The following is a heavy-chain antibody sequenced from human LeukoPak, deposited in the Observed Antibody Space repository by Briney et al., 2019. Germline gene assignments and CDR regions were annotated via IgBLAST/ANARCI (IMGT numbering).Heavy chain of an antibody. D-gene: IGHD3-9*01. CDR2: ISSSSTYI. Sequence: GGSLRLSCAASRFTFSSYSMNWVRQAPGKGLEWVSSISSSSTYIYYADSVKGRFTISRDNAKNSLYLQMNSLRAEDTAVYYCARDSVLRYFDWLFPYYMDVWGKGTTVTISS. V-gene: IGHV3-21*04. J-gene: IGHJ6*03. CDR3: ARDSVLRYFDWLFPYYMDV. CDR1: RFTFSSYS.